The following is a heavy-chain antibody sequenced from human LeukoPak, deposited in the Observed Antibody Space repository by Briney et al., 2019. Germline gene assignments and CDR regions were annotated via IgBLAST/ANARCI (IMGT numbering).Heavy chain of an antibody. CDR3: AELGITMIGGV. CDR1: GFTFNGHW. Sequence: GGSLRLSCEASGFTFNGHWMHWVRQAPGKGLVWVSLINGDGSTISYADSVKGRFTISRDNAKNRLYLQMNSLGAEGTAVYYCAELGITMIGGVWGKGTTVTISS. V-gene: IGHV3-74*01. J-gene: IGHJ6*04. D-gene: IGHD3-10*02. CDR2: INGDGSTI.